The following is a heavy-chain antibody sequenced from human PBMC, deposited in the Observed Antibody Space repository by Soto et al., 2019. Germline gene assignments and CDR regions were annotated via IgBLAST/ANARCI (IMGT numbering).Heavy chain of an antibody. Sequence: PGGSLRLSCAASGFTFSSYAMSWVRQAPGKGLEWVSAISGSGGSTYYADSVKGRFTISRDNSKNTLYLQMNSLRAEDTAVYYCAKALYDYYYYAMDVWGQGTTVTVSS. CDR3: AKALYDYYYYAMDV. V-gene: IGHV3-23*01. CDR1: GFTFSSYA. J-gene: IGHJ6*02. CDR2: ISGSGGST. D-gene: IGHD2-2*01.